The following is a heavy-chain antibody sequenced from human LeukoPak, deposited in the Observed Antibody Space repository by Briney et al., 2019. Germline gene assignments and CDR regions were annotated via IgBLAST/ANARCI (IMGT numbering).Heavy chain of an antibody. CDR1: GGSISSGSYY. J-gene: IGHJ4*02. D-gene: IGHD4-23*01. Sequence: SETLSLTCTVSGGSISSGSYYWSWIRQPAGKGLEWIGRIYTSGSTNYNPSLKSRVTISVDTSKNQFSLKLSSVTAADTAVYYCTRDRGGNSLFDYWGQGTLVTVSS. CDR2: IYTSGST. V-gene: IGHV4-61*02. CDR3: TRDRGGNSLFDY.